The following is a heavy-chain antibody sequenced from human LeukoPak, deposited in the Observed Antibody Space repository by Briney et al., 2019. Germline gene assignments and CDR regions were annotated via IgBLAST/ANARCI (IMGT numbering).Heavy chain of an antibody. CDR3: ARDCEYSYVPDY. J-gene: IGHJ4*02. V-gene: IGHV4-39*07. CDR1: GGSISSSSYY. D-gene: IGHD5-18*01. CDR2: IYYSGST. Sequence: SETLSLTCTVSGGSISSSSYYWGWIRQPPGKGLEWIGSIYYSGSTYYNPSLKSRVTVSVDTSKNQFSLKLSSVTAVDTAVYYCARDCEYSYVPDYWGQGTLATVSS.